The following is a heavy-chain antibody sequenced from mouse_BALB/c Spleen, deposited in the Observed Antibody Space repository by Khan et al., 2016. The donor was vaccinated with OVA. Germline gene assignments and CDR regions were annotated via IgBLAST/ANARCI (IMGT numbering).Heavy chain of an antibody. D-gene: IGHD1-2*01. V-gene: IGHV1-77*01. Sequence: QVQLQQSGAELARPGASVKLSCKASGYTFTDYYINWVKQRTGQGLEWIGEISPGSGDTYYNEKFKGTATLTADKSSTTAYMQLSSLTSDASAVYFCARRNYCGYTFAYWGQGTLVTVSA. J-gene: IGHJ3*01. CDR2: ISPGSGDT. CDR1: GYTFTDYY. CDR3: ARRNYCGYTFAY.